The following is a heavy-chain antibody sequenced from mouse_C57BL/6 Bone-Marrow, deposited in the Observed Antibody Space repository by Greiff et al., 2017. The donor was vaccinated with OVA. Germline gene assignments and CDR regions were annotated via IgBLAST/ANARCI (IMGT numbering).Heavy chain of an antibody. CDR3: ARHYYYGSSFYWYFDV. CDR1: GYTFTSYW. Sequence: VQLQQPGAELVKPGASVKMSCKASGYTFTSYWITWVKQRPGQGLEWIGDIYPGSGSTNYNEKFKSKATLTVDTSSSTAYMQLSSLTSEDSAVYYCARHYYYGSSFYWYFDVWGTGTTVTVSS. V-gene: IGHV1-55*01. D-gene: IGHD1-1*01. CDR2: IYPGSGST. J-gene: IGHJ1*03.